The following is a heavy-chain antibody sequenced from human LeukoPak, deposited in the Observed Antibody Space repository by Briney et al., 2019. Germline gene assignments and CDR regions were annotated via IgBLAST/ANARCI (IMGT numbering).Heavy chain of an antibody. CDR3: AKDRVTMIVVVTNFDY. D-gene: IGHD3-22*01. V-gene: IGHV3-23*01. Sequence: PGGSLRLSCAASGFTFSSYAMSWVRQAPGKGLEWVSAISGSGGSTYYADSVKGRFTISRDNSKNTVYLQMNSLRAEDTAVYYCAKDRVTMIVVVTNFDYWGQGTLVTVSS. J-gene: IGHJ4*02. CDR2: ISGSGGST. CDR1: GFTFSSYA.